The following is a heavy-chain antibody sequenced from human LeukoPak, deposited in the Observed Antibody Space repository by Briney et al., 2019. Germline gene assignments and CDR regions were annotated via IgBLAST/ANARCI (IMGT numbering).Heavy chain of an antibody. V-gene: IGHV4-34*01. CDR3: ARGTDYFDY. CDR1: GGSFSGYY. CDR2: INHSGST. J-gene: IGHJ4*02. Sequence: SETLSLTCAVYGGSFSGYYWSWIRQPPGKGLEWIGEINHSGSTNYNPSLKSRVTISVDTSKNQFSLKLSSVTAADTAVYYCARGTDYFDYWGQGTLVTVSS.